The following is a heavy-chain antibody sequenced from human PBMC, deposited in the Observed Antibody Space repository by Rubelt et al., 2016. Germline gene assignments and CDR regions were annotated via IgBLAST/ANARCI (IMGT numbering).Heavy chain of an antibody. CDR2: ISGGSGSTI. CDR1: GFSFSDYY. J-gene: IGHJ4*02. D-gene: IGHD6-19*01. V-gene: IGHV3-11*01. Sequence: VQLVESGGGLVKPGGSLRLSCAASGFSFSDYYMGWVRQPPGKGLEWISYISGGSGSTIYHADSVKGRFTISRDNAQNPLDLQMNSLRADDTAVYYCATVDWLPTHWGQGSLVTVSS. CDR3: ATVDWLPTH.